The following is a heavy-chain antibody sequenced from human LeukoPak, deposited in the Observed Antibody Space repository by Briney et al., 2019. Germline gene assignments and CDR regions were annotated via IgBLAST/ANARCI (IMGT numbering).Heavy chain of an antibody. CDR2: IYYSGST. CDR3: ARDPGYSYGYNYYYYGMDV. Sequence: SETLSLTCTVSGCSISSYYWSWIRQPPGKGLEWIGYIYYSGSTNYNPSLKSRVTISVDTSKNQFSLKLSSVTAADTAVYYCARDPGYSYGYNYYYYGMDVWGQGTAVTVSS. J-gene: IGHJ6*02. V-gene: IGHV4-59*01. D-gene: IGHD5-18*01. CDR1: GCSISSYY.